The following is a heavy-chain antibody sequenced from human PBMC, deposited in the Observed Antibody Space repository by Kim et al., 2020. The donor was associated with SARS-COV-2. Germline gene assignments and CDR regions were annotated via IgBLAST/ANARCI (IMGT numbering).Heavy chain of an antibody. Sequence: SVKVSCKASGGTFSSYAISWVRQAPGQGLEWMGGIIPIFGTANYAQKFQGRVTITADESTSTAYMELSSLRSEDTAVYYCARGRGPYYDSSGPNFDYWGQGTLVTVSS. V-gene: IGHV1-69*13. CDR2: IIPIFGTA. CDR1: GGTFSSYA. D-gene: IGHD3-22*01. CDR3: ARGRGPYYDSSGPNFDY. J-gene: IGHJ4*02.